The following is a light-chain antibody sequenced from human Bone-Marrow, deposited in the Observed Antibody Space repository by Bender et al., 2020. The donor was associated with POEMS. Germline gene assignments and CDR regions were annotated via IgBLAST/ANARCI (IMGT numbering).Light chain of an antibody. CDR1: KLGDKY. CDR2: QDT. V-gene: IGLV3-1*01. J-gene: IGLJ1*01. CDR3: QAWDTSTPYV. Sequence: SYELTQPPSVSVSPGQTASITCFGDKLGDKYASWYQQKPGQSPVLVIYQDTKRPSGIPERFSGSNSGNTATLTISGTQAMDEADYYCQAWDTSTPYVFGTGTKVTVL.